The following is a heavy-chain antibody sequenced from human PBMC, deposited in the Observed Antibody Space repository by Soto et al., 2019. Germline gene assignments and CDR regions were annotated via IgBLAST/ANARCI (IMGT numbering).Heavy chain of an antibody. J-gene: IGHJ5*02. CDR1: GGSISSGDYS. CDR3: ARGGYSVYDFGENWFDP. CDR2: IYHSGST. D-gene: IGHD5-12*01. V-gene: IGHV4-30-2*01. Sequence: SETLSLTCAVSGGSISSGDYSWSWIRQPPGKGLEWIGYIYHSGSTYYNPSLKSRVTISVDRSKNQFSLKLSSVTAADTAVYYCARGGYSVYDFGENWFDPWGQGTLVTVSS.